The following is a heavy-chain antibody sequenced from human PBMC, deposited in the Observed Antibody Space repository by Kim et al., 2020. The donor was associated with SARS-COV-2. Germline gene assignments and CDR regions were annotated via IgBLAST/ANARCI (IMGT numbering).Heavy chain of an antibody. CDR3: VRESAWASGKYVFFGY. Sequence: ASVKVSCKASGYNFVDYGISWVRQVPGQGLEWMGWISAYYGSINYAEGFQGRITLTRDTSTTTAYMDLWSLRSDDTAVYYCVRESAWASGKYVFFGYWGQGTLVTVSS. J-gene: IGHJ4*02. CDR2: ISAYYGSI. V-gene: IGHV1-18*04. D-gene: IGHD3-10*01. CDR1: GYNFVDYG.